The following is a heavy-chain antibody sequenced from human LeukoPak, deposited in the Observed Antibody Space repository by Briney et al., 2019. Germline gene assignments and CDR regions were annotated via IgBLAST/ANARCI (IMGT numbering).Heavy chain of an antibody. J-gene: IGHJ4*02. V-gene: IGHV3-23*01. Sequence: GGSLRLSCASSGFTFSNYAISWVRQAPGKGLDWVSTIGGSGAKTFYADSVKGRFTISRDNSQNTVHLQMNALGAEDTAVYYCAKDPGLFSRGWDGDFWGQGTQVTVSA. D-gene: IGHD6-19*01. CDR3: AKDPGLFSRGWDGDF. CDR1: GFTFSNYA. CDR2: IGGSGAKT.